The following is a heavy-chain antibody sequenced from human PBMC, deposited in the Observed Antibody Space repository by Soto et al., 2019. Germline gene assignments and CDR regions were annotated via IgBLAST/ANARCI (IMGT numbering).Heavy chain of an antibody. J-gene: IGHJ6*02. CDR3: TTPYTIEGSGRPFPGSRTRKLLYFSGMEV. CDR1: GFTFSNAW. CDR2: IKSKADGGTT. D-gene: IGHD2-2*02. Sequence: PGGSLRLSCAVSGFTFSNAWMTWVRQAPGKGLEWVGRIKSKADGGTTDYAAPVQGRFTISRDDSKSTLYLQMNSLKAEDTAVYYCTTPYTIEGSGRPFPGSRTRKLLYFSGMEVWGQGATVTVSS. V-gene: IGHV3-15*01.